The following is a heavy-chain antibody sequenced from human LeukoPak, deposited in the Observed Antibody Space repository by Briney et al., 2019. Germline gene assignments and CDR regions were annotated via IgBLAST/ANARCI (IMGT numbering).Heavy chain of an antibody. CDR1: GGSISSGSYY. CDR2: IYTSGST. V-gene: IGHV4-61*02. J-gene: IGHJ4*02. Sequence: PSQTLSLTCTVSGGSISSGSYYWRWIRQPAGKGLEWIGRIYTSGSTNYNPSRKSRVTISVDTSKNQFSLKLSSVTAADTAVYYCARADSSGWYGVVDWGQGTLVTVSS. D-gene: IGHD6-19*01. CDR3: ARADSSGWYGVVD.